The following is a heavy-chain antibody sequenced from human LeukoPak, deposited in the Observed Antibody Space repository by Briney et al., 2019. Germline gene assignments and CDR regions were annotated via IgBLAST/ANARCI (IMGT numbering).Heavy chain of an antibody. CDR2: ISSSGSPT. Sequence: GGSLRLSCAASGFTFSTYSMNWVRQAPGKGLEWVSYISSSGSPTYYADSVKGRFTISRDNAKNTLYLQMNSLRADDTAVYYCAKSAMVNWGAFDYWGQGTLATVSS. CDR1: GFTFSTYS. CDR3: AKSAMVNWGAFDY. J-gene: IGHJ4*02. V-gene: IGHV3-48*04. D-gene: IGHD5-18*01.